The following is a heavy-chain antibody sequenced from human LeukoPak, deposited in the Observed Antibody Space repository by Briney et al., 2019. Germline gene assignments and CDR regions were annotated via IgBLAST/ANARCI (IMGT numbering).Heavy chain of an antibody. D-gene: IGHD6-13*01. Sequence: GGSLRLSCAASGFTFSSYWMHWVRQAPGKGLVWVSRISTDGSRKDYADSVKGRITISRDNLKNTLYLQMNGLRAEDTAVYYCAKEGQQQVFYYYYGMDVWGQGTTVTVSS. CDR1: GFTFSSYW. CDR3: AKEGQQQVFYYYYGMDV. J-gene: IGHJ6*02. CDR2: ISTDGSRK. V-gene: IGHV3-74*01.